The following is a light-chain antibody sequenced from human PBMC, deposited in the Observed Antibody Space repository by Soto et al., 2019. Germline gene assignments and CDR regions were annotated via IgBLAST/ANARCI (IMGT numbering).Light chain of an antibody. Sequence: QSVLTQPPSASGTPGQRVTISCSGSSSNIGSNYVYWYQQLPGTAPKLLIDRNNQRPSGVPDRFSGSKSGTSASLAISGLRSEDEADYYCAAWDDSLSGQEVFGGGTKLTVL. CDR2: RNN. CDR3: AAWDDSLSGQEV. CDR1: SSNIGSNY. J-gene: IGLJ2*01. V-gene: IGLV1-47*01.